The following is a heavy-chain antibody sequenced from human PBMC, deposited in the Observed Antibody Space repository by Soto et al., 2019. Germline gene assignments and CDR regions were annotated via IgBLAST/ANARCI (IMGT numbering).Heavy chain of an antibody. CDR3: AREVGYCSSTSCYTYYYYGMDV. D-gene: IGHD2-2*02. Sequence: ASVKVSCKASGGTFSSYAISWVRQAPGQGLEWMGGIIPIFGTANYAQKFQGRVTITADKSTSTAYMELSGLRSEDTAVYYCAREVGYCSSTSCYTYYYYGMDVWGQGTTVTVSS. CDR1: GGTFSSYA. V-gene: IGHV1-69*06. CDR2: IIPIFGTA. J-gene: IGHJ6*02.